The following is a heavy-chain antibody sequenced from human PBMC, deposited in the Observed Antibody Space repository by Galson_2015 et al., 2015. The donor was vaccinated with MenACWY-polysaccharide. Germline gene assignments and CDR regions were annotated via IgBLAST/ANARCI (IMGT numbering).Heavy chain of an antibody. CDR2: MSPDSGSR. CDR1: GGSFTSYD. D-gene: IGHD3-10*02. Sequence: SVKVSCKASGGSFTSYDINWGRQAPGQGLVWMGWMSPDSGSRGYAQKFQGRVTMSGNSAIINVYMWLSSLTSEDTAVYYCARICARKFAFVDSWGQGILVTVSS. J-gene: IGHJ4*02. CDR3: ARICARKFAFVDS. V-gene: IGHV1-8*01.